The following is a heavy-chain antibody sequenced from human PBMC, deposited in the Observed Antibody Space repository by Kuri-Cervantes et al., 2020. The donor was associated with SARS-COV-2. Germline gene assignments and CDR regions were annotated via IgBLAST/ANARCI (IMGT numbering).Heavy chain of an antibody. V-gene: IGHV4-39*01. D-gene: IGHD3-22*01. CDR2: IYYSGST. CDR1: GVSVGSSRYY. CDR3: ATSYYYDSSGHYGWFDP. J-gene: IGHJ5*02. Sequence: SETLSLTCTVSGVSVGSSRYYWGWIRQPPGKGLEWLGTIYYSGSTYYNPSLKSRVTISVDTSWNQFSLKLSSVTASDTAVYYCATSYYYDSSGHYGWFDPWGQGVLVTVSS.